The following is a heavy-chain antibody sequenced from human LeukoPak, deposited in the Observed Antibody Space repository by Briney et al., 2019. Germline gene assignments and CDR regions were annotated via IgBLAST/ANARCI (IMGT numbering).Heavy chain of an antibody. CDR3: ASGYNGLDF. D-gene: IGHD2-8*01. J-gene: IGHJ4*02. CDR1: GGSFSGYY. CDR2: INHSGST. Sequence: PSETLSLTCAVYGGSFSGYYRSWIRQPPGKGLEWIGEINHSGSTNYNPSLKSRVTISVDTSKNQFSLKLSSVTAADTAVYYCASGYNGLDFWGQGTLVTVSS. V-gene: IGHV4-34*01.